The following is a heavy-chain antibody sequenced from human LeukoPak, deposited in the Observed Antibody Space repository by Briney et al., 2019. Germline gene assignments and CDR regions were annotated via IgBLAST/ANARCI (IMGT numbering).Heavy chain of an antibody. D-gene: IGHD2-2*01. J-gene: IGHJ6*03. CDR3: AKEPGAGVPGYYMDV. CDR1: GFIFSSYG. CDR2: IRYDGSNK. Sequence: PGGSLRLFCAASGFIFSSYGIHWVRQPPGKGLEWVAFIRYDGSNKYYADSVKGRFTISRDDSKSTVYLQMNSLRAEDTAIYYCAKEPGAGVPGYYMDVWGKGTTVTVSS. V-gene: IGHV3-30*02.